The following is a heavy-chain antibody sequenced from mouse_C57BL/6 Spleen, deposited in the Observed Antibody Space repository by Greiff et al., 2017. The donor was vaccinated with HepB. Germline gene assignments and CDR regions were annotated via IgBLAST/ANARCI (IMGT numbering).Heavy chain of an antibody. V-gene: IGHV1-50*01. Sequence: QVQLKQPGAELVKPGASVKLSCKASGYTFTSYWMQWVKQRPGQGLEWIGEIDPSDSYTNYNQKFKGKATLTVDTSSSTAYMQLSSLTSEDSAVYYCARSGGYDGGGYAMDYWGQGTSVTVSS. CDR1: GYTFTSYW. D-gene: IGHD2-2*01. CDR2: IDPSDSYT. CDR3: ARSGGYDGGGYAMDY. J-gene: IGHJ4*01.